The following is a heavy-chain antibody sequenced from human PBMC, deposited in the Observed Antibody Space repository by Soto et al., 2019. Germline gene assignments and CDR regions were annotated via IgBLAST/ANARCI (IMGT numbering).Heavy chain of an antibody. CDR3: EREHEEAPSDY. CDR2: ISAYNGNT. CDR1: GYTFTSYG. V-gene: IGHV1-18*01. Sequence: ASVRVSCKSSGYTFTSYGISWVRQAPGQGLEWMGWISAYNGNTNYAQKLQGRVTMTTDTSTSTAYMELRSLRSDDTAVYYCEREHEEAPSDYWGQGTLVTVSS. J-gene: IGHJ4*02.